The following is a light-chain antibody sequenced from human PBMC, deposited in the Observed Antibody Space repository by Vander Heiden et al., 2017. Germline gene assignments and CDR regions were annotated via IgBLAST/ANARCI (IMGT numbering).Light chain of an antibody. V-gene: IGKV1-5*03. CDR1: RNISRW. Sequence: DIQLPQSPSTLSSSLGSRVPTPSRAIRNISRWLGWYQQKPGEAPNLLISKASSLESGVPARFSGSGSGTEFTLTISSLQPDDSAAYYCQHFASYSWTFGQGTKVEI. J-gene: IGKJ1*01. CDR3: QHFASYSWT. CDR2: KAS.